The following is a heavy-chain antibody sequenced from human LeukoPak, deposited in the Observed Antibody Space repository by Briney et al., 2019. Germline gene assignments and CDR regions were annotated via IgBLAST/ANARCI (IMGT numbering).Heavy chain of an antibody. D-gene: IGHD2-21*02. Sequence: ASVKVSCKASGGTFSSYAMNWVRQAPGQGLEWMGWINTNTGNPTYAQGFTGRFVFSLDTSVSTAYLQISSLKAEDTAVYYCAGYCGGDCDAFDIWGQGTMVTVSS. CDR1: GGTFSSYA. J-gene: IGHJ3*02. V-gene: IGHV7-4-1*02. CDR2: INTNTGNP. CDR3: AGYCGGDCDAFDI.